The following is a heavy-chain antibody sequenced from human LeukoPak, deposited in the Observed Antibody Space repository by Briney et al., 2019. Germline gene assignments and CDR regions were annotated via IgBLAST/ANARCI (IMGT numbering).Heavy chain of an antibody. Sequence: ASVKVSCKASGGTFSSYAISWVRQAPGQGLEWMGRIIPTLGIANYAQKFQGRVTMTRNTSISTAYMELSSLRSEDTAVYYCARISRGVRGVPLYYYYYMDVWGKGTTVTVSS. V-gene: IGHV1-69*04. D-gene: IGHD3-10*01. CDR2: IIPTLGIA. CDR1: GGTFSSYA. CDR3: ARISRGVRGVPLYYYYYMDV. J-gene: IGHJ6*03.